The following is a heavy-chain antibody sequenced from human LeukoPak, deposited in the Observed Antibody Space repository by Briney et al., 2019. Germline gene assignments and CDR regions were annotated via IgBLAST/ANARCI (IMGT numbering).Heavy chain of an antibody. J-gene: IGHJ4*02. CDR3: VTGFTTMAVDYFDY. D-gene: IGHD5-18*01. Sequence: ASVKDSCKVSGKTLSDLSIHWLRQPPGKGLEWLGGSDPEDGERIYAQMFQGRVTMTEDTSIDTAYMELSSLRPEDTAVYYCVTGFTTMAVDYFDYWGQGTLVTVSS. CDR1: GKTLSDLS. CDR2: SDPEDGER. V-gene: IGHV1-24*01.